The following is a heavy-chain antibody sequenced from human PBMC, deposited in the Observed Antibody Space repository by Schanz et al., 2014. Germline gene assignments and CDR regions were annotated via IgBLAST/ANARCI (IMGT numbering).Heavy chain of an antibody. J-gene: IGHJ3*01. CDR1: GFNFGSHG. CDR2: ISYDGSFK. D-gene: IGHD7-27*01. V-gene: IGHV3-33*01. Sequence: QVQLVESGGGVVQPGRSLRLSCAASGFNFGSHGMHWVRQAPGKGLEWVAVISYDGSFKNYADSVRGRITMSRDNSKNTMYLQINNLRADDTAVYYCARELPGVVAFDFSGQGTMVTVSS. CDR3: ARELPGVVAFDF.